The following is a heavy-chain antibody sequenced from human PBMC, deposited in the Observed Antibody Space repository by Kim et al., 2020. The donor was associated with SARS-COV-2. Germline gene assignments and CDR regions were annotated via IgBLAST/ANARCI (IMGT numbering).Heavy chain of an antibody. V-gene: IGHV4-61*07. Sequence: KSRVTISVDTSKNQFSLKLSSVTAADTAVYYCARQITDSSSFVPYNWFDPWGQGTLVTVSS. J-gene: IGHJ5*02. D-gene: IGHD6-13*01. CDR3: ARQITDSSSFVPYNWFDP.